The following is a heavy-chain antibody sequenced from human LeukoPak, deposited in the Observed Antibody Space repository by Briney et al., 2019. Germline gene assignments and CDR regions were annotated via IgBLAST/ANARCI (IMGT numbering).Heavy chain of an antibody. CDR1: GGSISSSPYY. V-gene: IGHV4-39*07. Sequence: SETLSLTCTVSGGSISSSPYYWGWIRQPPGKGLEWIGSIYYSGTTHYNPSLESRVTISVDTSKNQFSLKLASVTAADTAIYYCAKGAGGFSYYNWFDPWGQGTLATVSS. CDR2: IYYSGTT. CDR3: AKGAGGFSYYNWFDP. D-gene: IGHD5-18*01. J-gene: IGHJ5*02.